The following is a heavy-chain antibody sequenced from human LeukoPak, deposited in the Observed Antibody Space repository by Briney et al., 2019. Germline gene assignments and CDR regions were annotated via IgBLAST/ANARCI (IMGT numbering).Heavy chain of an antibody. CDR1: GGSISSYY. CDR2: IDYSGNT. Sequence: PSETLSLTCTVSGGSISSYYWSWLRQPPGKGREGGGYIDYSGNTNYTPSLRSRVTISVDTSKNQFSLRLSSVTAADTAVYYCARGGLRAQNDAFHIWGQGTMVTVSS. J-gene: IGHJ3*02. V-gene: IGHV4-59*01. CDR3: ARGGLRAQNDAFHI.